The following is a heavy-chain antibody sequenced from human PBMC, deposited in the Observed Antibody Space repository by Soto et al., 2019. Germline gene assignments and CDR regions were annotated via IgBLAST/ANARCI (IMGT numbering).Heavy chain of an antibody. J-gene: IGHJ4*02. CDR3: ARAPVGLDTISYFDY. D-gene: IGHD3-3*01. CDR2: MNPNSGNT. CDR1: GYTFTSYD. V-gene: IGHV1-8*01. Sequence: VASVKFSCKASGYTFTSYDINWVRQATGQGLECMGWMNPNSGNTGYAQKFQGRVTMTRXTXXSXXXMXLXXLRAEDTAVYYCARAPVGLDTISYFDYWGQGKLVTVSS.